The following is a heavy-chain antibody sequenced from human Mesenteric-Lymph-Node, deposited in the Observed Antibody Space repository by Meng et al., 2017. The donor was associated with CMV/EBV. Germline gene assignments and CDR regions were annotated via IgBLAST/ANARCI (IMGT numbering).Heavy chain of an antibody. J-gene: IGHJ6*02. CDR1: GFIFSDSP. CDR2: FSSRSSMT. V-gene: IGHV3-11*06. CDR3: AKQGGGYSDYYYYGMDV. D-gene: IGHD1-26*01. Sequence: GESLKISCVASGFIFSDSPMSWIRQAPGRGLEWISYFSSRSSMTFYADSVKGRFTISRDNSRNTLYLHMNSLRPEDTGVYYCAKQGGGYSDYYYYGMDVWGQGTSVTVSS.